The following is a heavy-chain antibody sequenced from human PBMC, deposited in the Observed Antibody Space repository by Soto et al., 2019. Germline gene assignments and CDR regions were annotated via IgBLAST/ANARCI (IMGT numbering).Heavy chain of an antibody. CDR3: ARESAGSGKNNWFDP. CDR2: IHRTGST. V-gene: IGHV4-59*01. CDR1: RGSISSYY. Sequence: SETLSLTCIVSRGSISSYYWIWVRQPPGKGLEWIGFIHRTGSTKYNPSLESRVTISVDTSQNQLSLRLSSVTAADTAVYYCARESAGSGKNNWFDPWGQGILVTVSS. J-gene: IGHJ5*02. D-gene: IGHD3-10*01.